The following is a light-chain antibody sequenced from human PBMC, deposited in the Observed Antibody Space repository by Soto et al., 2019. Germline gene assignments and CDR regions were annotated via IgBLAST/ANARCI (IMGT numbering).Light chain of an antibody. J-gene: IGKJ4*01. Sequence: DIQMTQSPSSVSASVGDRVTISCRASQDISDWLAWYQQKPGKAPKLLIYAASTLEIGVPSRFSGSGSGTDFTLTISSLHPEDFATYYCQQPKSLPRTFGGGTKVEIK. CDR3: QQPKSLPRT. V-gene: IGKV1-12*01. CDR2: AAS. CDR1: QDISDW.